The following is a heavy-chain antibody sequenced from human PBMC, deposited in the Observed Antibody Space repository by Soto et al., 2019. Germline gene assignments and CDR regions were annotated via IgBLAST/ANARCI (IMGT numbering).Heavy chain of an antibody. CDR2: INTYNGNT. J-gene: IGHJ6*02. CDR1: GYTFTRYG. Sequence: QVKLVQSGAEVKNPGASVKVSCKASGYTFTRYGIGWARQAPGQWLEWMGWINTYNGNTNYAQNVQGRVTLTTDTSTSTAYMELRSLRSNDTAIYYCAMVDVYVTPSPQDVWGQGTTVIVSS. D-gene: IGHD3-16*01. V-gene: IGHV1-18*01. CDR3: AMVDVYVTPSPQDV.